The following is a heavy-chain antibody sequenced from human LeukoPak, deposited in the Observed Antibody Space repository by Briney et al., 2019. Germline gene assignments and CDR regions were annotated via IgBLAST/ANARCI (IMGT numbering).Heavy chain of an antibody. CDR3: ARVSYDSSGYYWGPDY. Sequence: GGSLRLSCAASGFTFSSYWMSWVRQAPGKGLEWVANIKQDGSEKYYVDSVKGRFTISRDNAKNSLYLQMNSLRPGDTAVYYCARVSYDSSGYYWGPDYWGQGTLVTVSS. J-gene: IGHJ4*02. V-gene: IGHV3-7*01. CDR1: GFTFSSYW. D-gene: IGHD3-22*01. CDR2: IKQDGSEK.